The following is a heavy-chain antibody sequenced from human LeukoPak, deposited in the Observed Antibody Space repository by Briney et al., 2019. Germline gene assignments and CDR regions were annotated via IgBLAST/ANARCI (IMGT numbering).Heavy chain of an antibody. V-gene: IGHV1-69*04. Sequence: SVKVSCKASGGTFSSYAISWVRQAPGQGLAWMGRIIPILGIANYAQKFQGRVTITTDKSTSTAYMELSSLRSEDTAVYYCARGIDDYGGNRPHWGQGTLVTVSS. CDR1: GGTFSSYA. CDR3: ARGIDDYGGNRPH. J-gene: IGHJ4*02. D-gene: IGHD4-23*01. CDR2: IIPILGIA.